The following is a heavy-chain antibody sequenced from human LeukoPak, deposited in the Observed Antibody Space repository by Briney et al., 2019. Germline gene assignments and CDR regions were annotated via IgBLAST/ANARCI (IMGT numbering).Heavy chain of an antibody. D-gene: IGHD3-10*01. CDR2: ITHSGST. CDR3: ARWGSKKSGSGSYRY. J-gene: IGHJ4*02. CDR1: GGSFSGYY. Sequence: PSETLSLTCAVYGGSFSGYYWSWIRQPPGQGLEWIGEITHSGSTTYNPSLKSRVTISVDTSKNQFSLKLSSVTAADTAVYYCARWGSKKSGSGSYRYWGQGTLVTVSS. V-gene: IGHV4-34*01.